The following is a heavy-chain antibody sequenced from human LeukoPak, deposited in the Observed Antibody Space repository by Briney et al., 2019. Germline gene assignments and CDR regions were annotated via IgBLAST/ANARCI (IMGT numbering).Heavy chain of an antibody. Sequence: GASVKDSCKATRYTYTDYYMHWVRQPPGKGLDGMGWINPNSGGTNYAKKFQGRVTMTRDTSISTAYMELSRLRSDDTAVYYCARISNWSDYGMDVWGQGTTVTVS. D-gene: IGHD1-1*01. J-gene: IGHJ6*02. CDR1: RYTYTDYY. CDR2: INPNSGGT. V-gene: IGHV1-2*02. CDR3: ARISNWSDYGMDV.